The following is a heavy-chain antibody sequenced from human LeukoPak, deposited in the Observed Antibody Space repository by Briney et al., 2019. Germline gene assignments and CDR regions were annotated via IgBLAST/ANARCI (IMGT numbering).Heavy chain of an antibody. CDR3: ARVLRAASWRSYDY. V-gene: IGHV4-34*01. CDR2: INHSGST. Sequence: SETLSLTCAVYGGSFSGYYWSWIRQPPGKGLEWIGEINHSGSTNYNPSLKSRVIISIDTSSNQFSLRLNSMTAADTAVYHCARVLRAASWRSYDYWGQGSLVTVSS. D-gene: IGHD5-18*01. CDR1: GGSFSGYY. J-gene: IGHJ4*02.